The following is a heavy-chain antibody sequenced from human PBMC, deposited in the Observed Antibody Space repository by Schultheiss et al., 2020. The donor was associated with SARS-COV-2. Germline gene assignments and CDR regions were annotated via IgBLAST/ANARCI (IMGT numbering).Heavy chain of an antibody. D-gene: IGHD3-10*01. Sequence: SETLSLTCTVSGGSISSYYWSWIRQPPGKGLEWIGYIYYSGSTNYNPSLKSRVTISVDTSKNQFSLKLSSVTAADTAVYYCAREVGDMVRGAVGAFDIWGQGTMVTVSS. J-gene: IGHJ3*02. CDR2: IYYSGST. CDR1: GGSISSYY. V-gene: IGHV4-59*01. CDR3: AREVGDMVRGAVGAFDI.